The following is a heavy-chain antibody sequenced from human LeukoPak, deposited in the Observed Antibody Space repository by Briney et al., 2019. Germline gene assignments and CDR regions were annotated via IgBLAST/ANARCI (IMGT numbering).Heavy chain of an antibody. D-gene: IGHD6-19*01. Sequence: SETLSLTCTVSGGSISSYYWSWIRQPPGKGLEWIGYIYYSGSTNYNPSLKSRVTISVDTSENQFSLKLSSVTAADTAVYYCAREAVAGWGPYYFDYWGQGTLVTVSS. CDR2: IYYSGST. CDR3: AREAVAGWGPYYFDY. CDR1: GGSISSYY. J-gene: IGHJ4*02. V-gene: IGHV4-59*01.